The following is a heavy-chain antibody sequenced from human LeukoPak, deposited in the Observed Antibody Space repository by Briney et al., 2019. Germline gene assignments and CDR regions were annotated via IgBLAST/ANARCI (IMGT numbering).Heavy chain of an antibody. V-gene: IGHV3-74*01. J-gene: IGHJ3*02. CDR3: ARESSDYGDYDAFDI. CDR2: IVNDGSTT. D-gene: IGHD4-17*01. CDR1: GFTFSTYY. Sequence: PGGSLRLSCAASGFTFSTYYMHWVRQAPGKGLVWVSRIVNDGSTTTYAGSVKGRFTISRDNAKNTLSLQMNSLRVEDTAVYYCARESSDYGDYDAFDIWGRGTMVTVSS.